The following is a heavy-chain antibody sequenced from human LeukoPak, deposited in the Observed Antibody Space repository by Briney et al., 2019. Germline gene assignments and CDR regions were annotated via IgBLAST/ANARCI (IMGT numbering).Heavy chain of an antibody. D-gene: IGHD3-9*01. V-gene: IGHV3-66*01. CDR1: GFTVSSNY. CDR3: ARAGSAVRYFDWLLIDY. J-gene: IGHJ4*02. Sequence: GGSLRLSCAASGFTVSSNYMSWVRPAPGKGLDWVPVIYSGGSTYYADSVKGRFTISRDNSKNTLYLQMNSLRAEDTAVYYCARAGSAVRYFDWLLIDYWGQGTLVTVSS. CDR2: IYSGGST.